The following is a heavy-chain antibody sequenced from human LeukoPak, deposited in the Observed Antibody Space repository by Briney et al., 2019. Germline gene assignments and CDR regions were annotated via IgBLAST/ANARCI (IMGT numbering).Heavy chain of an antibody. CDR2: INPNSGGT. D-gene: IGHD3-10*01. CDR1: GYTFSGYY. J-gene: IGHJ5*02. V-gene: IGHV1-2*02. CDR3: ARGASLWFGEGGWFDP. Sequence: ASVKVSCKASGYTFSGYYMHWVRQAPGQGLEWMGWINPNSGGTNYAQKFQGRVTMTRDTSISTAYMELSRLRSDDTAVYYCARGASLWFGEGGWFDPWGQGTLVTVSS.